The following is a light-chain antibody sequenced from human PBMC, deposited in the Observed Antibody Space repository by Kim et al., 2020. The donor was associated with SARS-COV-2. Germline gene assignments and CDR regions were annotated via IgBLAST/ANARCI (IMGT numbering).Light chain of an antibody. CDR2: WAS. J-gene: IGKJ1*01. V-gene: IGKV4-1*01. CDR3: HLYYSSQLST. Sequence: DIVMTQSPDSLTVSLGERATINCKSSQSVLYCSDNTNYLAWYQQKPGQPPNLLLYWASTRDSGVPDRFSGGGAGTDFTLTISSLQAEDVTVYFSHLYYSSQLSTLGPGTKVDSK. CDR1: QSVLYCSDNTNY.